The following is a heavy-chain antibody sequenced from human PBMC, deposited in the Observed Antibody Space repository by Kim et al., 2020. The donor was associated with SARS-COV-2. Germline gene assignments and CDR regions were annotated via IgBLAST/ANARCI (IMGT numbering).Heavy chain of an antibody. J-gene: IGHJ6*02. CDR1: GFTFSSYA. V-gene: IGHV3-33*06. CDR3: AKDYGDYYYYYGMDV. Sequence: GGSLRLSCAASGFTFSSYAMHWVRQAPGKGLEWVAVIWYDGSNKYYADSVKGRFTISRDNSKNTLYLQMNSLRAEDTAVYYCAKDYGDYYYYYGMDVWGQGTTVTVSS. D-gene: IGHD4-17*01. CDR2: IWYDGSNK.